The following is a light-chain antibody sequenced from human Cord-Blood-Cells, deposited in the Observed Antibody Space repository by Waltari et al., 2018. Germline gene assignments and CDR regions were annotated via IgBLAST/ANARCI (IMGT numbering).Light chain of an antibody. CDR2: EGS. V-gene: IGLV2-23*01. J-gene: IGLJ2*01. CDR3: CSYAGSSLVV. CDR1: SSAVGSYNL. Sequence: QSALTQPASVSGSPGQSIPIPCTGTSSAVGSYNLVSWYQQHPGKAPKLMIYEGSKRPSGVSNRFSGSKSGNTASLTISGLQAEDEADYYCCSYAGSSLVVFGGGTKLTVL.